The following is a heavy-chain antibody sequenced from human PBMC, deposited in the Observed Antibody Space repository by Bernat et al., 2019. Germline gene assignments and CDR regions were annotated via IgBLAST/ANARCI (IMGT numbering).Heavy chain of an antibody. D-gene: IGHD3-10*01. CDR2: ISGSGSTT. V-gene: IGHV3-23*01. Sequence: EVQLLESGGGLVQPGGSLRLSCATSGFIFSTHAMSWVLQGPRKGLEWVATISGSGSTTYYADSVKGRFTISRDNSKNTLYLQMGSLRVEDTAVYYCAKTQISLVRGVITPTWFDPWGLGTLVTVSS. J-gene: IGHJ5*02. CDR3: AKTQISLVRGVITPTWFDP. CDR1: GFIFSTHA.